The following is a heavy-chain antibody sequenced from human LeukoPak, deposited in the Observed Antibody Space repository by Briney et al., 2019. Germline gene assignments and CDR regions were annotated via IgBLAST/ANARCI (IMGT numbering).Heavy chain of an antibody. CDR3: ARAGHSGYYYYYMDV. J-gene: IGHJ6*03. D-gene: IGHD6-19*01. CDR1: GYTFTSYG. V-gene: IGHV1-18*01. Sequence: ASVKVSCKASGYTFTSYGISWVRQAPGQGLEWMGWISAYNGNTNYAQKLQGRVTMTTDTSTSTAYMELRSLRSDDTAVYYCARAGHSGYYYYYMDVWGKGTTVTVSS. CDR2: ISAYNGNT.